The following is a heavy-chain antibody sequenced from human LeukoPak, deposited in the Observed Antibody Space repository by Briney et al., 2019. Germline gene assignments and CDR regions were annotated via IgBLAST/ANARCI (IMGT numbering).Heavy chain of an antibody. Sequence: GGSLGLSCAASAFTFSSYSMNWVRQAPGKGLEWVSSISSSSSYIYYADSVKGRFTISRDNAKNSLYLQMNSLRAEDTAVYYCARAPAYYDFWSIDYWGQGTLVTVSS. D-gene: IGHD3-3*01. V-gene: IGHV3-21*01. CDR1: AFTFSSYS. CDR2: ISSSSSYI. CDR3: ARAPAYYDFWSIDY. J-gene: IGHJ4*02.